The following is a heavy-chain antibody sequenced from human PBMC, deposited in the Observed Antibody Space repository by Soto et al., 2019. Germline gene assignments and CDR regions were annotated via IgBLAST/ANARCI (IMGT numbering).Heavy chain of an antibody. D-gene: IGHD3-10*01. Sequence: EVQLLESGGGLVQPGGSLRLSCAASGFTFSNYAMSWVRQAPGKGPEWVSFISSSGNGTYYADSVKGRFTISRDNSKNTLYVQMNNLRAEDTAMYYCAKRFFGSGSPPGAFDVWGQGTIVTVSS. CDR1: GFTFSNYA. J-gene: IGHJ3*01. V-gene: IGHV3-23*01. CDR2: ISSSGNGT. CDR3: AKRFFGSGSPPGAFDV.